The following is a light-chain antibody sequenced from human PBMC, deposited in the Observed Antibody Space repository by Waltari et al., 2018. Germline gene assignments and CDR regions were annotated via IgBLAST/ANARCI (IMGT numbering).Light chain of an antibody. CDR2: DVS. Sequence: QTALTHPAPVSGSPGQSITIPSTGATSDLGGYNYVTWYQQHPVKAPTLIIFDVSIRPSRVSKRFAGSKSASAASLIISGLQAEDEADYYCCSLTSSSTWVFGGGTKLTVL. V-gene: IGLV2-14*03. CDR1: TSDLGGYNY. CDR3: CSLTSSSTWV. J-gene: IGLJ3*02.